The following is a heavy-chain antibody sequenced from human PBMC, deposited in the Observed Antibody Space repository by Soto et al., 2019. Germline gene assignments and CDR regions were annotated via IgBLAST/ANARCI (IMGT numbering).Heavy chain of an antibody. D-gene: IGHD6-19*01. J-gene: IGHJ6*02. CDR2: IIPIFGIT. Sequence: VSSQACRVGFECCSSGSVRQAPRQELEGMGGIIPIFGITNYVQEFQARVTITAAEYTSTAYMDLISLTLEDTAVYFCARSAFPQRAVAWDIWGQGTMVTVSS. V-gene: IGHV1-69*01. CDR3: ARSAFPQRAVAWDI. CDR1: RVGFECCS.